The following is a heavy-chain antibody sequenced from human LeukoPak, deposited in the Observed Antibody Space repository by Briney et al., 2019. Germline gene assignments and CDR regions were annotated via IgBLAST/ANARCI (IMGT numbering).Heavy chain of an antibody. CDR3: ARGGLEPVDY. Sequence: AGGSLRLSCAASGFTFSRYWMHWVRQAPGKGLVWVSRINEDGSSTNYADSVKGRFTISRDNVKNTLYLQLNGLRAEDTAVYYCARGGLEPVDYWGQGTLVTVSS. J-gene: IGHJ4*02. CDR2: INEDGSST. V-gene: IGHV3-74*01. CDR1: GFTFSRYW. D-gene: IGHD1-14*01.